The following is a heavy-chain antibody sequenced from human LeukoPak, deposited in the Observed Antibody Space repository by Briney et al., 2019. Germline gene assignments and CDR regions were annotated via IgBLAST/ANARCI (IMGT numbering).Heavy chain of an antibody. J-gene: IGHJ6*03. Sequence: SQTLSLTCAISGDSVSSNSAAWNWIRQSPSRGLEWLGRTYYRSKWYNDYAVSVKSRITINPDTSKNQFSLQLNSVTPEDTAVYYCARTPLEWLSRNLLNYYMDVWGKGTTVTVSS. CDR2: TYYRSKWYN. CDR1: GDSVSSNSAA. V-gene: IGHV6-1*01. D-gene: IGHD3-3*01. CDR3: ARTPLEWLSRNLLNYYMDV.